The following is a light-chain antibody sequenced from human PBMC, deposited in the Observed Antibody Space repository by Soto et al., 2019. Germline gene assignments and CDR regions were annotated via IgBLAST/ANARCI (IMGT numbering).Light chain of an antibody. Sequence: DIQMTQSPSSLSASVGDRVTITCRASHNIRNSLNWYQQKPGKAPKFLIYASSSLQSGVPSRFSGSASGTDFTLTISSLLPEDFATYYCQQYYSYPPWTFGQGTKVDI. CDR2: ASS. CDR3: QQYYSYPPWT. V-gene: IGKV1-39*01. CDR1: HNIRNS. J-gene: IGKJ1*01.